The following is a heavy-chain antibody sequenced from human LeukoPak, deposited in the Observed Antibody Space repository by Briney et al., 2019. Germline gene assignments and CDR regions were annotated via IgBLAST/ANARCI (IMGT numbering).Heavy chain of an antibody. D-gene: IGHD2-2*03. J-gene: IGHJ4*02. CDR1: GGSISSTTSY. CDR2: IYYSGST. CDR3: ARHGSTDYFDY. V-gene: IGHV4-39*01. Sequence: SETLSLTCAVSGGSISSTTSYWGWIRQPPGKGLEWIGRIYYSGSTFYNPSLESRVTISVDTSKNQLSLRLSSVTAADTAVYYCARHGSTDYFDYWGQGTLVTVSS.